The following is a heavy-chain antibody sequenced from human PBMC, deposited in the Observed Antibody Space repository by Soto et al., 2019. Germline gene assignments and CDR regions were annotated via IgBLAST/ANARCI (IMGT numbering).Heavy chain of an antibody. V-gene: IGHV3-7*01. CDR1: GFTFSNYW. D-gene: IGHD2-15*01. Sequence: EVQLVESGGGLVQPGGSLRLSCAVSGFTFSNYWMTWVRQAPGKGLEWVANINPDGSEKFYVDSVKGRFTISRDNAKNSLYLQMSNLRVDDTAMYYCARVRVGVALTYWGQGTLVTVSS. J-gene: IGHJ4*02. CDR2: INPDGSEK. CDR3: ARVRVGVALTY.